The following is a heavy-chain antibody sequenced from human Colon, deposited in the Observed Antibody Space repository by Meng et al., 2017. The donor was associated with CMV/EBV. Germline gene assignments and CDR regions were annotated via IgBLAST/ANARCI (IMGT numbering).Heavy chain of an antibody. D-gene: IGHD1-7*01. CDR3: ARDPLQLGVNDSFDY. V-gene: IGHV3-30*04. J-gene: IGHJ4*02. Sequence: GESLKISCAASGFTFSNFAMHWVRQAPGKGLEWVALISHDGGNQFYADSVKGRVKGRFTISRDNSKSTLYLQINSLRAEDTAVYYCARDPLQLGVNDSFDYWGQGTLVTVSS. CDR2: ISHDGGNQ. CDR1: GFTFSNFA.